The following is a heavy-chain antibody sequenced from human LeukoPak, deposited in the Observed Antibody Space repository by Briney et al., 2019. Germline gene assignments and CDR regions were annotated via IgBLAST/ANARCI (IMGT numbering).Heavy chain of an antibody. J-gene: IGHJ5*02. Sequence: GASVKVSCKTSGYSFTSYNLHWVRQAPGQRLEWMGIIKPSGDNTNNAQKFQGRVTMTSDTSTSTAYMELSSLRSEDTAVYYCARSTQNYYDSSERLDWFDPWGQGTLVTVSS. CDR1: GYSFTSYN. CDR2: IKPSGDNT. D-gene: IGHD3-22*01. CDR3: ARSTQNYYDSSERLDWFDP. V-gene: IGHV1-46*01.